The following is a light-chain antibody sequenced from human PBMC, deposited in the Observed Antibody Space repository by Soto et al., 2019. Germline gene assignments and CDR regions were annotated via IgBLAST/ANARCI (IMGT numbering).Light chain of an antibody. V-gene: IGKV1-9*01. Sequence: IQLTQSPSSPSASVGGSVTITCRASQGISSFLAWYQQKPGKAPKLLIYAASTLQSGVPSRFSGSGSGTDFTLTISSLQPEDFATYFCQQLNSYPITFGQGTRLEIK. CDR1: QGISSF. CDR2: AAS. J-gene: IGKJ5*01. CDR3: QQLNSYPIT.